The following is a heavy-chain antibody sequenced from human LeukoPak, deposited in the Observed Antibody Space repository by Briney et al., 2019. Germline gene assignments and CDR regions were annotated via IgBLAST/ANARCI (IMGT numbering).Heavy chain of an antibody. Sequence: GGSLRLSCAASGFTFSSYEMNWVRQAPGKGLEWVSYISSSGSTIYYADSVKGRFTISRDNAKNSLYQQMNSLRAEDTAVYYCARDGPPMIVTDYGMDVWGQGTTVTVSS. CDR2: ISSSGSTI. CDR3: ARDGPPMIVTDYGMDV. J-gene: IGHJ6*02. CDR1: GFTFSSYE. V-gene: IGHV3-48*03. D-gene: IGHD3-22*01.